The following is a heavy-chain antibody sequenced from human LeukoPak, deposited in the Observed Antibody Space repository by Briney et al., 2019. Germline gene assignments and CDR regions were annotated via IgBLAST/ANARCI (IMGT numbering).Heavy chain of an antibody. D-gene: IGHD2-15*01. CDR3: AKSAIVGYYYMDV. CDR1: EFTFSSYG. Sequence: GGSLRLSCAASEFTFSSYGMHWVRQAPGKGLEWVAFIRYDGGNQYYADSVKGRFTISRDNSKNTLYLQMNSLRAEDTAVYYCAKSAIVGYYYMDVWGKGTTVTVSS. J-gene: IGHJ6*03. V-gene: IGHV3-30*02. CDR2: IRYDGGNQ.